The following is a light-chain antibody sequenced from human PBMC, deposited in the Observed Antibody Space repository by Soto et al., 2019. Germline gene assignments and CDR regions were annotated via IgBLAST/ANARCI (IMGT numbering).Light chain of an antibody. CDR3: QHYSNWPPWT. Sequence: EIEMTQSPATLSLSPGERATLYCWASQSVSSNLAWYQQKPGQAPRLLIYGASTRVTGVPARFSGSGSGTEFILIISSLQSEDFAVYYCQHYSNWPPWTFGQGTKV. J-gene: IGKJ1*01. V-gene: IGKV3-15*01. CDR2: GAS. CDR1: QSVSSN.